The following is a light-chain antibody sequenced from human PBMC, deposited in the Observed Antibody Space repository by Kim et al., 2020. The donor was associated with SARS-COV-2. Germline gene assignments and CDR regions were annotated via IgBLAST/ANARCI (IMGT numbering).Light chain of an antibody. V-gene: IGKV1-39*01. CDR3: QQSYSSLWT. J-gene: IGKJ1*01. CDR2: TAS. Sequence: DIQMTQSPFSLSASVGDRVTITCRASQSISSYLNWYQQKPGKAPKLLIYTASSLQGGVPSRFSGSGSGTDFTLTISSLQPEDFATYYCQQSYSSLWTFGQGTKVDIK. CDR1: QSISSY.